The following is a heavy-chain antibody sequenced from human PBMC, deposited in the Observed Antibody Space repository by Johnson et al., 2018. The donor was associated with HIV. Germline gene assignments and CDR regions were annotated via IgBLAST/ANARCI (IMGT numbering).Heavy chain of an antibody. CDR3: AKDRRDVYTSLGAFDI. Sequence: QVQLVESGGGVVQPGGSLRLSCAASGVTISSFGMHWVRQAPGKGLEWVAFIRFDGSDEYYSNSVKGRFTISRDNSKNTLYLQMNSLRAEDTAVYYCAKDRRDVYTSLGAFDIWGQGTMVTVSS. D-gene: IGHD5-24*01. V-gene: IGHV3-30*02. J-gene: IGHJ3*02. CDR2: IRFDGSDE. CDR1: GVTISSFG.